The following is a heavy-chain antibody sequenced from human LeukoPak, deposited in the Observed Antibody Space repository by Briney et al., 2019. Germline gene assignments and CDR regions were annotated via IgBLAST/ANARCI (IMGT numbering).Heavy chain of an antibody. CDR1: GFTFSSYA. J-gene: IGHJ3*01. V-gene: IGHV3-30-3*01. D-gene: IGHD2/OR15-2a*01. CDR3: ARGAEYFNALDALDF. CDR2: ISYDGSNK. Sequence: GRSLRLSCAASGFTFSSYAMHWVRQAPGKGLEWVAVISYDGSNKYYADSVKGRFTISRDNSKNTLSLQMNSLRVEDTAVYYCARGAEYFNALDALDFWGQGTMVTVSS.